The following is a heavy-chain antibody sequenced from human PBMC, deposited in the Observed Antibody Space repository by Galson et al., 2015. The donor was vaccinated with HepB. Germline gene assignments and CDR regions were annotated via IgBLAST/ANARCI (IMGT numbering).Heavy chain of an antibody. J-gene: IGHJ4*02. V-gene: IGHV1-46*04. CDR2: INPSGGST. D-gene: IGHD5-18*01. CDR1: GYTFTSYY. CDR3: AKGVDTAPMIVDYYFDY. Sequence: SVKVSCKASGYTFTSYYMHWVRQAPGQGLEWMGIINPSGGSTSYAQKLQGRVTMTRDTSTSTVYMELSSLRSEDTAVYYCAKGVDTAPMIVDYYFDYWGQGTLVTVSS.